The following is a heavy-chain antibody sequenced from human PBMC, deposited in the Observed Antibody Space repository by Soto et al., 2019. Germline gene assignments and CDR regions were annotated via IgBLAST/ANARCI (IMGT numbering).Heavy chain of an antibody. J-gene: IGHJ6*03. V-gene: IGHV1-3*01. Sequence: QVQLVQSGAEVKRPGASVKVSCEASGYSFASHAIHWVRQAPGQRLERMGWINAGSGNSKYSKNFQGRVTITRDTSASTAYMELSSLRSEDTAIYYCASTTVTGFYYYYMDVWGKGTTVSVSS. D-gene: IGHD4-4*01. CDR1: GYSFASHA. CDR3: ASTTVTGFYYYYMDV. CDR2: INAGSGNS.